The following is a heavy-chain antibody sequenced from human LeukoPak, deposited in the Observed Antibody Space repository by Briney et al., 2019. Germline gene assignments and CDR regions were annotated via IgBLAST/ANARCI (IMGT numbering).Heavy chain of an antibody. CDR1: GGSISSSSYY. Sequence: KSSETLSLTCTVSGGSISSSSYYWGWIRQPPGKGLEWIGSIYYSGSTYYNPSLKSRVTISVDTSKNQFSLKLSSVTAADTAVYYCARDLYSSGWIRSLYYDSSGYSEYWYFDLWGRGTLVTVSS. CDR3: ARDLYSSGWIRSLYYDSSGYSEYWYFDL. CDR2: IYYSGST. J-gene: IGHJ2*01. D-gene: IGHD3-22*01. V-gene: IGHV4-39*07.